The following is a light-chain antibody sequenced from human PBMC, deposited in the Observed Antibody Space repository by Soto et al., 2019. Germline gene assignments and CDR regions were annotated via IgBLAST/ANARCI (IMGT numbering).Light chain of an antibody. CDR2: EDS. V-gene: IGLV2-23*01. Sequence: QSVLTQPASVSGSPGQSSTISCPGTSSDFGSYNLVSWYQQHPGKAPKLMIYEDSKRPSGVSNRFSGSKSGNTASLTISGLQAEDDADYYCCSYAGSSTYVFGTGTKVTVL. J-gene: IGLJ1*01. CDR3: CSYAGSSTYV. CDR1: SSDFGSYNL.